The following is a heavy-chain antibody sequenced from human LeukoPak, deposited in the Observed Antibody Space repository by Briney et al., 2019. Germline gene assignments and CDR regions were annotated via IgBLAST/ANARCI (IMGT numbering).Heavy chain of an antibody. CDR2: VSSGGRYI. V-gene: IGHV3-21*01. CDR1: GFTFRSFS. D-gene: IGHD6-13*01. Sequence: PGGSLRLSCAASGFTFRSFSMNWVRQAPGKRLEWVSSVSSGGRYIFYADSVKGRFTISRDNAKNSLHLQMNSLRAEDTAAYYCARDRQQLGSEIDYWGQGTLVTVSS. CDR3: ARDRQQLGSEIDY. J-gene: IGHJ4*02.